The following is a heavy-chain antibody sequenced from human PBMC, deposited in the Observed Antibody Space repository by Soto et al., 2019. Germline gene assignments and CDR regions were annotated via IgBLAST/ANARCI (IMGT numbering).Heavy chain of an antibody. D-gene: IGHD1-26*01. CDR2: INSDGSST. J-gene: IGHJ6*02. CDR1: GFTFSSYW. V-gene: IGHV3-74*01. Sequence: PGGSLRLSCAASGFTFSSYWMHWVRQAPGKGLVWVSRINSDGSSTNYADSVKGRFTISRDNAKNTLYLQMNSLRAEDTAVYHCASSGSHSAAYSGVDVWGQGTTVTVSS. CDR3: ASSGSHSAAYSGVDV.